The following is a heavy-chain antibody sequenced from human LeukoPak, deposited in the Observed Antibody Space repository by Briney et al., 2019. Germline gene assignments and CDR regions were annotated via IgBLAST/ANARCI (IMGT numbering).Heavy chain of an antibody. V-gene: IGHV1-69*01. CDR1: GRTFSSYS. J-gene: IGHJ4*02. CDR3: ASDCSGGSCSFDY. Sequence: VASVNVSCKASGRTFSSYSILWVRQAPGQGLVWMGGIIPIFGTANYAQKFQGRVTITADESTSTAYMELSSLRSEDTAVYYCASDCSGGSCSFDYWGQGTLVTVSS. D-gene: IGHD2-15*01. CDR2: IIPIFGTA.